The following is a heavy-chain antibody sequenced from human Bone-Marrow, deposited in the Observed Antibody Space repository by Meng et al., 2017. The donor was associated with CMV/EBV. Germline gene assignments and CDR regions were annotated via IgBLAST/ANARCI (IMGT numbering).Heavy chain of an antibody. Sequence: SETLSLTCTVPGGSISNYYWSWIRQPPGKRLEWIGYIHYSGTTNYNPSLKSRVTISVDRSKNQFSLKVNSVTAADTAVYYCARGYSSSWPFDYWGQGTLVTVAS. CDR2: IHYSGTT. CDR1: GGSISNYY. V-gene: IGHV4-59*01. J-gene: IGHJ4*02. D-gene: IGHD6-13*01. CDR3: ARGYSSSWPFDY.